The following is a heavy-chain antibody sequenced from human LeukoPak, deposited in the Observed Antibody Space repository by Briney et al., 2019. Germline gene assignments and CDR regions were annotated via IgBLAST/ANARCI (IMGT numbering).Heavy chain of an antibody. Sequence: ASVKVSCKTSGYTFTDSGITWVRQAPGQGLEWMGWISAYNADTRYAQSLQGRVTMTTDASTSTAYMEVRSLRSDDTAVYYCARERMSWLVVPAAIGAFDIWGQGTMVTVSS. D-gene: IGHD2-2*01. V-gene: IGHV1-18*01. CDR2: ISAYNADT. CDR3: ARERMSWLVVPAAIGAFDI. J-gene: IGHJ3*02. CDR1: GYTFTDSG.